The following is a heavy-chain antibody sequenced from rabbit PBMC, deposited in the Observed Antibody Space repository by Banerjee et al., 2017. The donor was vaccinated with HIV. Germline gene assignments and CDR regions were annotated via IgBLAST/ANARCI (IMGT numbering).Heavy chain of an antibody. Sequence: EESGGGLVQPEGSLTLTCTASGFTISSSYWICWVRQAPGKGLEWIACIYTGSIGTTAYASWAKGRFTISKTSSTTVTLQMTSLTAADTATYFCARDLAGVIGWNFGLWGPGTLVTVS. D-gene: IGHD4-1*01. J-gene: IGHJ6*01. CDR1: GFTISSSYW. V-gene: IGHV1S45*01. CDR2: IYTGSIGTT. CDR3: ARDLAGVIGWNFGL.